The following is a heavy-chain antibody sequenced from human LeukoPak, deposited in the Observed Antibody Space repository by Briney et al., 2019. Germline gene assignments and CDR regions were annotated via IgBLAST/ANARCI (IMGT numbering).Heavy chain of an antibody. D-gene: IGHD3-9*01. CDR1: GYYFSGFY. Sequence: KPSETLSLTCVVEGYYFSGFYWTWIRRAPGKGLEWIGEISYSGSTKYNPSLKSRVTIEVDTSRKQISLNLSSVTAADTAVYYCAKGKAAHYHSVTDEYYYYLDVWGKGTTVIVSS. J-gene: IGHJ6*03. V-gene: IGHV4-34*01. CDR3: AKGKAAHYHSVTDEYYYYLDV. CDR2: ISYSGST.